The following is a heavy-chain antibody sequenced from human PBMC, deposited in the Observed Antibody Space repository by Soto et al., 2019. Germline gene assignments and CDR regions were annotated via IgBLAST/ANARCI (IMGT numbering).Heavy chain of an antibody. V-gene: IGHV1-58*01. J-gene: IGHJ6*02. D-gene: IGHD6-19*01. CDR2: IVVGSGNT. CDR3: AADFQEYSSGWYQKGYYYYGMDV. Sequence: QMQLVQSGPEVKKPGTSVKVSCKASGFTFTSSAVQWVRQARGQRLEWIGWIVVGSGNTNYAQKFQERVTITRDMSTSTAYMELSSLRSEDTAVYYCAADFQEYSSGWYQKGYYYYGMDVWGQGTTVTVSS. CDR1: GFTFTSSA.